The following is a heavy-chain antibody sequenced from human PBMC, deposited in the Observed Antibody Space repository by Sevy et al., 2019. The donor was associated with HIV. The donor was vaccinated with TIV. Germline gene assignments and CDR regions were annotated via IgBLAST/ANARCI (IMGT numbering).Heavy chain of an antibody. D-gene: IGHD1-26*01. CDR3: ARARGIPDYYYGMDV. J-gene: IGHJ6*02. Sequence: GESPKIPCKASGYSFTTSWIGWVRQMPGKGLEWMGIIFPADSDTRYSPACQGQVTISADNSISTAYLQWSRLKASDTAMYYCARARGIPDYYYGMDVWGQGTTVTVSS. V-gene: IGHV5-51*01. CDR1: GYSFTTSW. CDR2: IFPADSDT.